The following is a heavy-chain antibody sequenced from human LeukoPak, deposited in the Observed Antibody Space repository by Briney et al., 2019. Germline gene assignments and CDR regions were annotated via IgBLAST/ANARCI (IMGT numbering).Heavy chain of an antibody. V-gene: IGHV4-34*01. CDR2: INHSGST. CDR3: ARPRGITMVRGHFDY. D-gene: IGHD3-10*01. CDR1: GGSFSGYY. Sequence: SETLSLTCAVYGGSFSGYYWSWIRQPPGKGLEWIGEINHSGSTNYNPSLKSRVTISVDTSKNQFSLKLSSVTAADTAVYYCARPRGITMVRGHFDYWGQGTLVTVSS. J-gene: IGHJ4*02.